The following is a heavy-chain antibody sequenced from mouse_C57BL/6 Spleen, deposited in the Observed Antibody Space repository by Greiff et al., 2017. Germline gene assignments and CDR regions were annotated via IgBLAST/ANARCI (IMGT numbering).Heavy chain of an antibody. D-gene: IGHD1-2*01. J-gene: IGHJ2*01. V-gene: IGHV1-54*01. Sequence: QVQLQQSGAELVRPGTSVKVSCKASGYAFTNYLIEWVKQRPGQGLEWIGVINPGSGGTNYNEKFKGKATMTADKSSSTVYMQLSSLTSEDSAVYFCTRSLLRYYFDYWGQGTTLTVSS. CDR2: INPGSGGT. CDR3: TRSLLRYYFDY. CDR1: GYAFTNYL.